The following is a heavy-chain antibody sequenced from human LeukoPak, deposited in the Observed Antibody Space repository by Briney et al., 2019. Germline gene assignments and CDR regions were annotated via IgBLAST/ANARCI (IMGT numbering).Heavy chain of an antibody. CDR3: ATEVTD. CDR2: INPNSGGT. J-gene: IGHJ4*02. Sequence: ASVTVSCKASGYTFSGYYMHWVRQAPGQGLEWMGWINPNSGGTKYAQKFQGRVTMTRDTSISTAYMELSRLRSDDTAVYYCATEVTDWGQGTLVTVSS. D-gene: IGHD5-18*01. V-gene: IGHV1-2*02. CDR1: GYTFSGYY.